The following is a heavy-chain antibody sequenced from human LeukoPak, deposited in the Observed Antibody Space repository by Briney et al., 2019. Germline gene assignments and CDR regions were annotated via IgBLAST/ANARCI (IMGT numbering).Heavy chain of an antibody. J-gene: IGHJ5*02. D-gene: IGHD3-9*01. CDR2: ISYDGSNK. Sequence: PGGSLRLSCAASGFTFSSYGMHWVRQAPGKGLEWVAVISYDGSNKYYADSVKGRFTISRDNSKNTLYLQMNSLRAEDTAVYYCAKDGSYDILTGNIGGYNWFDPWGQGTLVTVSS. CDR1: GFTFSSYG. V-gene: IGHV3-30*18. CDR3: AKDGSYDILTGNIGGYNWFDP.